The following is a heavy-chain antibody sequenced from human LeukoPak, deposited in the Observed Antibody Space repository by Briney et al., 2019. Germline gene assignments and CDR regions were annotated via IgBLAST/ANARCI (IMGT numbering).Heavy chain of an antibody. CDR3: ARDTSGYDFTLSIDY. D-gene: IGHD5-12*01. CDR2: ISSSGSTI. J-gene: IGHJ4*02. V-gene: IGHV3-48*03. Sequence: GGSLRLSCSAPGFTFSSYEMEWVRQAPGRGLEWDSYISSSGSTIYYAYSVKGRFTISRDNAKNSLYLQMNSLKAEDTAVYYCARDTSGYDFTLSIDYWGQGTLVTVSS. CDR1: GFTFSSYE.